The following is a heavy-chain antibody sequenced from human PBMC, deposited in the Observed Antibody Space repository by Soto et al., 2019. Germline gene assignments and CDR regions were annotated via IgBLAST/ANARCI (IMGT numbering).Heavy chain of an antibody. CDR1: GGSISSYY. CDR2: IYYSGST. CDR3: AIKGTKRWLQLLAFDI. D-gene: IGHD5-12*01. Sequence: QVQLQESGPGLVKPSETLSLTCTVSGGSISSYYWSWIRQPPGKGLEWIGYIYYSGSTNYNPSLKLRVSISLNTSNNQCSLTLSSVTAADTAVYYIAIKGTKRWLQLLAFDIWVQETMVTVSS. J-gene: IGHJ3*02. V-gene: IGHV4-59*01.